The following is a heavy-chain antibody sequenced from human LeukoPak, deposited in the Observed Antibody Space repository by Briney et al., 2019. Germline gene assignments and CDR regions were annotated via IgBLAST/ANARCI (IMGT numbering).Heavy chain of an antibody. D-gene: IGHD3-16*02. J-gene: IGHJ5*02. CDR1: GGSISSYY. CDR2: IYTSGST. V-gene: IGHV4-4*07. Sequence: PSETLSLTCTVSGGSISSYYWSWIRQPAGKGLEWIGRIYTSGSTNYNPSLKSRVTISVDTSKNQFSLKLSSVTAADTAVYYCARGGSYVWGSYRLKSWFDPWGQGTLVTVSS. CDR3: ARGGSYVWGSYRLKSWFDP.